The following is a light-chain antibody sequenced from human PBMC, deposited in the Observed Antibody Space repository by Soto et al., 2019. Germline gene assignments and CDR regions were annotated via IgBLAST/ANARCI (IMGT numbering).Light chain of an antibody. J-gene: IGKJ1*01. CDR3: QQYGSSGT. V-gene: IGKV3-20*01. CDR1: QSVSNNY. Sequence: EIVLTQCPSTLSLSPGERATLSCRASQSVSNNYLAWYQQKPGQAPRLLIYGASNRATGIPDRFSGSGSGTYFTLTISRLEPDDFAVYYCQQYGSSGTFGQGTKVDIK. CDR2: GAS.